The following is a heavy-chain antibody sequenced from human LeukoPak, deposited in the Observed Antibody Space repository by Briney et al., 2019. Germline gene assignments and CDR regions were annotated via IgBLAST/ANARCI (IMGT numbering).Heavy chain of an antibody. CDR2: ISSSGSTI. Sequence: GGSLRLSCAASGFLFNTYEMNWVRQAPGKGLEWVSYISSSGSTIYYADSIKGRFTISRDNAKNSLYLQMNSLRAEDTAVYYCAELGITMIGGVWGKGTTVTISS. CDR3: AELGITMIGGV. CDR1: GFLFNTYE. V-gene: IGHV3-48*03. D-gene: IGHD3-10*02. J-gene: IGHJ6*04.